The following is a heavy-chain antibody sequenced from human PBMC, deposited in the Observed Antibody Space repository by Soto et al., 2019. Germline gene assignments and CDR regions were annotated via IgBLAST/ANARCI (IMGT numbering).Heavy chain of an antibody. J-gene: IGHJ4*02. CDR2: ISGSGGST. D-gene: IGHD6-19*01. Sequence: GGSLRLSCAASGFTFSSYAMSWVRQAPGKGLEWVSAISGSGGSTYYADSVKGRFTISRDNSKNTLYLQMNSLRAEDTAVYYCPTCSDTYPFNGWFDYLGQGTLVTVSS. CDR1: GFTFSSYA. CDR3: PTCSDTYPFNGWFDY. V-gene: IGHV3-23*01.